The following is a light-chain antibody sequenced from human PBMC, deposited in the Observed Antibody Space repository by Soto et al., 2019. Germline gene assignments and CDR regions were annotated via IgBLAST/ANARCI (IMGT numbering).Light chain of an antibody. Sequence: EIVLTQSPATLSLSPGERATLSCRASQSVSSYLAWYQQKPGQAPRLLIYDASNRATGIPARFSGSRSGTDFTLPISSLEPEDFAVYYCQQRSNWPPLTFGGGTKVEIK. CDR2: DAS. J-gene: IGKJ4*01. V-gene: IGKV3-11*01. CDR1: QSVSSY. CDR3: QQRSNWPPLT.